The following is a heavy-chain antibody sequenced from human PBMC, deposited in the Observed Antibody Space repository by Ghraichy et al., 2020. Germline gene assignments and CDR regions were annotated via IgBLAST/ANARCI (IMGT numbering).Heavy chain of an antibody. D-gene: IGHD2/OR15-2a*01. V-gene: IGHV3-11*01. CDR3: ARDYLSYYYYGMDV. Sequence: GGSLRLSCAASGFTFSDYYMSWIRQAPGKGLEWVSYISSSGSTIYYADSVKGRFTISRDNAKNSLYLQMNSLRAEDTAGYYCARDYLSYYYYGMDVWGQGTTVTVSS. J-gene: IGHJ6*02. CDR2: ISSSGSTI. CDR1: GFTFSDYY.